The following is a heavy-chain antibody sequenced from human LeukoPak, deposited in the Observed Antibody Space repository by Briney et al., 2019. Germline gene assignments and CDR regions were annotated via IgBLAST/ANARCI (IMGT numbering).Heavy chain of an antibody. CDR1: GFTFSSYS. CDR3: ARDLDVDIVATIEGGYYFDY. V-gene: IGHV3-21*01. D-gene: IGHD5-12*01. CDR2: ISSSSSYI. Sequence: GGSLRLSCAASGFTFSSYSMNWVRQAPGKGLEWVSSISSSSSYIYYADSVKGRFTISRDNAKNSLYLQVNSLRAEDTAVYYCARDLDVDIVATIEGGYYFDYWGQGTLVTVSS. J-gene: IGHJ4*02.